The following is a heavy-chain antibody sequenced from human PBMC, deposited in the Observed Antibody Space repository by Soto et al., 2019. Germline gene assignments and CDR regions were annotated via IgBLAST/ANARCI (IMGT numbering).Heavy chain of an antibody. CDR3: ARSTYRRGSYSVYYVDY. CDR1: GLTLSSYC. CDR2: IKQDASAK. D-gene: IGHD6-19*01. V-gene: IGHV3-7*01. Sequence: PGGSLRLSCAASGLTLSSYCMNWLRQAPGKGLEWVANIKQDASAKYYADSVKGRFTIPRDNAKNSLYLQMNSLRAEDTAVEYCARSTYRRGSYSVYYVDYWGRGTLGTLPS. J-gene: IGHJ4*01.